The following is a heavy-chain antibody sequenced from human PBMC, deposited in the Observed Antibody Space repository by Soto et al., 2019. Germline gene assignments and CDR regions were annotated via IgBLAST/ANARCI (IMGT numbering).Heavy chain of an antibody. CDR1: GGSISTVDYW. V-gene: IGHV4-30-4*01. D-gene: IGHD7-27*01. CDR2: IYDGGRT. J-gene: IGHJ4*02. Sequence: QVQLQESGPGLVKPSQTLSLTCTVSGGSISTVDYWWSWIRQSPDMGLEWIGHIYDGGRTYNNPSLXXXXXXXXDXXXSXXXXXXXXVXXXXTXVYXCXRXPSGDKVDSWGQGTLVTVSS. CDR3: XRXPSGDKVDS.